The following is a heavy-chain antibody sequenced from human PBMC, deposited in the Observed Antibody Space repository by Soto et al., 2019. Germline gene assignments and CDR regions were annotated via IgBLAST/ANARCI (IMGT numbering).Heavy chain of an antibody. V-gene: IGHV3-64D*06. CDR3: VKDRRYYDSSGYYYHAFDI. Sequence: PGGSLRLSCSSSGFTFISYAMHWVRQAPGKGLEYVSAISSNGGSTYYADSVKGRFTISRDNSKNTLYLQMSSLRAEDTAVYYCVKDRRYYDSSGYYYHAFDIWGQGTMVTVSS. D-gene: IGHD3-22*01. CDR2: ISSNGGST. J-gene: IGHJ3*02. CDR1: GFTFISYA.